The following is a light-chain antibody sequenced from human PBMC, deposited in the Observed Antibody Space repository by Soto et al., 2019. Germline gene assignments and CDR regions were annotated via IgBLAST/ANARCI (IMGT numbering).Light chain of an antibody. V-gene: IGKV1-39*01. J-gene: IGKJ1*01. CDR2: AAS. Sequence: DIQMTQSPSSLSASVGERVTITFLASQNIGVYLNWYQQKPGKAPKLLIYAASSLQSGVSSRFSGSGSATDFTLTISSLLPEDFATYYCHQSHSVPGTFGQGTKVDIK. CDR1: QNIGVY. CDR3: HQSHSVPGT.